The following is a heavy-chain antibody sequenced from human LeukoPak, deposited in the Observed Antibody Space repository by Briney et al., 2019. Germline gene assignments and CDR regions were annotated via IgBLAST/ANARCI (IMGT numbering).Heavy chain of an antibody. V-gene: IGHV4-34*01. D-gene: IGHD3-9*01. CDR2: INHSGST. J-gene: IGHJ4*02. CDR1: GGSLSGYY. CDR3: AREIEDILTVYYFDY. Sequence: SETLSLTCAVSGGSLSGYYWSWIRQSPGEGLEWIGEINHSGSTNYKSSLESRVTISVDTSKNQFSLKLSSVTAADTAVYYCAREIEDILTVYYFDYWGQGTLSPSPQ.